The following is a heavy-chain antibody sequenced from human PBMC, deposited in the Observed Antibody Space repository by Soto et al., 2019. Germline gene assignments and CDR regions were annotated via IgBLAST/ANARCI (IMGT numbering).Heavy chain of an antibody. Sequence: EVQLVESGGGLVKPGGSLRLSCAASGFTFSNAWMSWVRQAPGKGLEWVGRIKSKTEAGTTDYAAPVKARFTMSRDDSRHSLYLPMNSLKTDDRGVYYCTTETIFGVVIDAFDIWGQGAMVTVS. CDR1: GFTFSNAW. J-gene: IGHJ3*02. CDR2: IKSKTEAGTT. CDR3: TTETIFGVVIDAFDI. V-gene: IGHV3-15*01. D-gene: IGHD3-3*02.